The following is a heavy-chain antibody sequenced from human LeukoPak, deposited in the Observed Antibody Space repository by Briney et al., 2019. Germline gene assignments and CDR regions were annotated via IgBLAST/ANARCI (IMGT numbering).Heavy chain of an antibody. D-gene: IGHD3-10*01. CDR2: MYSSGST. CDR3: ARVPMVRPSARRFDP. J-gene: IGHJ5*02. V-gene: IGHV4-39*07. Sequence: SETLSLTCTVSGGSISISSYYWGWIRQPPAKGLEWIGSMYSSGSTYYNPSLKSRVTISVDTSKNQSSLKLSSVTAADTAVYYCARVPMVRPSARRFDPWGQGTLVTVSS. CDR1: GGSISISSYY.